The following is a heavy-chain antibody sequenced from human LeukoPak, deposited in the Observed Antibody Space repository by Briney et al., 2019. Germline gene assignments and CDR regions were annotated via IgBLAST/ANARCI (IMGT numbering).Heavy chain of an antibody. CDR2: INAGNGNT. J-gene: IGHJ4*02. Sequence: ASVKVSCKASGYTFTSYAMHWVRQAPGQRLEWMGWINAGNGNTKYSQKFQGRVTITTDESTSTAYMELSSLRSEDTAVYYCARDKVVPAAIPSGGFDYWGQGTLVTVSS. CDR1: GYTFTSYA. D-gene: IGHD2-2*02. V-gene: IGHV1-3*01. CDR3: ARDKVVPAAIPSGGFDY.